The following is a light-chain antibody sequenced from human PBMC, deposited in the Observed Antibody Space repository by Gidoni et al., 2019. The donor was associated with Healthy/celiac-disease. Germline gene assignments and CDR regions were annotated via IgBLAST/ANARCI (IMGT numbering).Light chain of an antibody. Sequence: DIQMTQSLSSLSASVGDRVTITCRASQSISNYLHWYQLKPGKAPKLLIYAASSLQSGVPSKFIGGGSGQDFPPPITSLPPEVFPTYSCHQSYSTPWTFGQGTKVEIK. CDR1: QSISNY. CDR2: AAS. J-gene: IGKJ1*01. CDR3: HQSYSTPWT. V-gene: IGKV1-39*01.